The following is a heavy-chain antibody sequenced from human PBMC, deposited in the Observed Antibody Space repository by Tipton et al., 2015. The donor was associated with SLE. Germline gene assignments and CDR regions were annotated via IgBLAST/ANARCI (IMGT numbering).Heavy chain of an antibody. Sequence: VQLVQSGGGLVQPGGSLRLSCAASGFTFSDYFMDWVRQAPGKGLEWAGRIRNKADSHTLEYAASVKGRFTISRDDSKNSLYLQMNGLKTEDTAVYFCARTPGGSDYGDLNSIWGQGTMVTVSS. V-gene: IGHV3-72*01. D-gene: IGHD4-17*01. CDR3: ARTPGGSDYGDLNSI. CDR2: IRNKADSHTL. J-gene: IGHJ3*01. CDR1: GFTFSDYF.